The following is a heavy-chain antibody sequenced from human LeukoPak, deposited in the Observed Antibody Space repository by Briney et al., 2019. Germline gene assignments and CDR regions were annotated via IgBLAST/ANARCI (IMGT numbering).Heavy chain of an antibody. CDR2: ISAYNGNT. V-gene: IGHV1-18*01. J-gene: IGHJ6*02. CDR3: ARGCVAAAGDYYYYGMDV. D-gene: IGHD6-13*01. Sequence: ASVKVSCKASGYTFTSYGISWVRQAPGQGLEWMGWISAYNGNTNYAQKLQGRVTMTTDTSTGTAYMELTSLRSEDTAVYYCARGCVAAAGDYYYYGMDVWGQGTTVTVSS. CDR1: GYTFTSYG.